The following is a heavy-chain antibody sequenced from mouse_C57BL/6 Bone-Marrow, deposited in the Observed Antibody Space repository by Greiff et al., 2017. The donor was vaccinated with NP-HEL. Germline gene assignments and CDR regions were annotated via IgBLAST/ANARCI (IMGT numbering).Heavy chain of an antibody. CDR1: GFSFNTYA. CDR2: IRSKSNNYAT. CDR3: VRHEGWDGFDY. Sequence: EVQLVESGGGLVQPKGSLKLSCAASGFSFNTYAMNWVRQAPGKGLEWVARIRSKSNNYATYYADSVKDRFTISRDDSESMLYLQMNNLKTEDTAMYYCVRHEGWDGFDYWGQGTTLTVSS. V-gene: IGHV10-1*01. D-gene: IGHD1-1*02. J-gene: IGHJ2*01.